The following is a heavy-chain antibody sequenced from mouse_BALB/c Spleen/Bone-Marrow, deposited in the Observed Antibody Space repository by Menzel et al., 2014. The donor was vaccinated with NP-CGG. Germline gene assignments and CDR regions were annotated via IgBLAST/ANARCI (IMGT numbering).Heavy chain of an antibody. CDR2: ISNGGGNT. CDR1: GFTFSSYT. V-gene: IGHV5-12-2*01. Sequence: EVMLVESGGGLVQPGGSLKLSCAASGFTFSSYTMSWVRLTPEKRLEWVAYISNGGGNTYYADPVKGRFTISRDNAKNTLYLQMSSLKSEDTALYYCARRDGTNYFDYWGQGTTLTVSS. J-gene: IGHJ2*01. D-gene: IGHD4-1*01. CDR3: ARRDGTNYFDY.